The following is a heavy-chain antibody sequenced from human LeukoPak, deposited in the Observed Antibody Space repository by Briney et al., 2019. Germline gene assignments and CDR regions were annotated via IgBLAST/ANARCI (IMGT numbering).Heavy chain of an antibody. D-gene: IGHD6-13*01. V-gene: IGHV4-4*07. J-gene: IGHJ2*01. Sequence: SETLSLTCTVSGGSISSYYWSWIRQPAGTALEWIGRISSSGSTNYNPSLKSRVTISVDTSKNQFSLKLSSVTAADTAVYYCARVSSSWYQDWYFDLWGRGTLVTVSS. CDR2: ISSSGST. CDR3: ARVSSSWYQDWYFDL. CDR1: GGSISSYY.